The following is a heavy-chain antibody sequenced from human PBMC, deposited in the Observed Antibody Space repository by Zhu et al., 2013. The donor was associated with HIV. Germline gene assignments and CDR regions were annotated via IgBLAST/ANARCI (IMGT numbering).Heavy chain of an antibody. CDR2: INPNSGGT. J-gene: IGHJ6*02. CDR1: GYTFTGYY. D-gene: IGHD3-22*01. CDR3: ATLVVITIVNDYGMDV. Sequence: QVQLVQSGAEVKKPGASVKVSCKASGYTFTGYYMHWVRQAPGQGLEWMGWINPNSGGTNYAQKFQGRVTMTRDTSISTAYMELSRLRSDDTAVYYCATLVVITIVNDYGMDVWGQGTTVTVSS. V-gene: IGHV1-2*02.